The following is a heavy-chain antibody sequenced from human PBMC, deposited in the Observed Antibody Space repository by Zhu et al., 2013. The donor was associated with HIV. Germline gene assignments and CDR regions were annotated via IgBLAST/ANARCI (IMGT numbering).Heavy chain of an antibody. V-gene: IGHV1-2*02. Sequence: QVQLVQSGAEVKKPGASVKVSCNTSGYTFNAYFIHWVRQARGQGLEWVGWINPYNGNTKYSQKFQGRVTMTRDTSINTAYMELSRLKSDDTAVYYCARADRVVVDYWGQGNPGSPSPQ. CDR1: GYTFNAYF. D-gene: IGHD2-21*01. CDR2: INPYNGNT. CDR3: ARADRVVVDY. J-gene: IGHJ4*02.